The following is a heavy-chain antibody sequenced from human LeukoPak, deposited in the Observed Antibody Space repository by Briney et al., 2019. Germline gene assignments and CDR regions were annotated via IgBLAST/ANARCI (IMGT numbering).Heavy chain of an antibody. Sequence: SETLSLTCTVSGGSISSGDYYWSWIRQPPGKGLEWIGYIYSSGSTYYNPSLKSRVTISVDTSKNQFSLNLSSVTAADTAVYYCARDARGWSGFDYWGQGTLVTVSS. CDR1: GGSISSGDYY. CDR2: IYSSGST. D-gene: IGHD3-3*01. CDR3: ARDARGWSGFDY. V-gene: IGHV4-30-4*08. J-gene: IGHJ4*02.